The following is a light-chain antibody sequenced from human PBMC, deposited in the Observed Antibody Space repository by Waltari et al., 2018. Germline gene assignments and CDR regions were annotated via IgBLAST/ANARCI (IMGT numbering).Light chain of an antibody. J-gene: IGKJ2*01. CDR2: GAS. CDR3: QQYGSSPLMYT. Sequence: EIVLTQSPGTLSLSPGESATLPCRASQSVSSSYLAWYQQKPGQAPRLLVYGASTRATGIADRFSGSGSGTDFTLTISRMEPEDFAVYYCQQYGSSPLMYTFGQGTKLEIK. V-gene: IGKV3-20*01. CDR1: QSVSSSY.